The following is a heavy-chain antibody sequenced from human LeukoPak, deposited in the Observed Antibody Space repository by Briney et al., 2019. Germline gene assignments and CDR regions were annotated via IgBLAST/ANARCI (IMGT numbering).Heavy chain of an antibody. CDR2: INTNTGNP. J-gene: IGHJ4*02. V-gene: IGHV7-4-1*02. Sequence: ASVKVSCKASGYTFTSYAMNWVRQAPGQGLEWMGWINTNTGNPTYAQGFTGRFVFSLDTSVSTAYLQISSLKAEDTAVYYCARGPSRITMVRGVITGVWGQGTLVTVSS. D-gene: IGHD3-10*01. CDR1: GYTFTSYA. CDR3: ARGPSRITMVRGVITGV.